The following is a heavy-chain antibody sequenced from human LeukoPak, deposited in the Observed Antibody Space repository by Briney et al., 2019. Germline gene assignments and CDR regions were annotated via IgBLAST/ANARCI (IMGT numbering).Heavy chain of an antibody. CDR1: GFTFSNYG. V-gene: IGHV3-30*02. D-gene: IGHD3-22*01. CDR2: IRYDGRNK. Sequence: GGSLRLSCAASGFTFSNYGMHWVRQAPGKGLEWVAFIRYDGRNKYYSDSVKGRFTISRDNSKNTLYLQMNSLRAEDTAVYYCASYDSSGYYSSDYWGQGTLVTVSS. J-gene: IGHJ4*02. CDR3: ASYDSSGYYSSDY.